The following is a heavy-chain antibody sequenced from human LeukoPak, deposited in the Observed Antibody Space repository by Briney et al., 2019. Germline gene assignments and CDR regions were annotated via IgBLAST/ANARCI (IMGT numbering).Heavy chain of an antibody. J-gene: IGHJ6*02. CDR1: GGSISSYY. CDR3: ARDRGSGHSKYYYYGMDV. CDR2: IYYSGST. V-gene: IGHV4-59*01. Sequence: PSETLSLTCTVSGGSISSYYWSWIRQPPGKGLEWIGYIYYSGSTNYNPSLKSRVTISVDTSKNQFSLKLSSVTAADTAVYYCARDRGSGHSKYYYYGMDVWGQGTAVTVSS. D-gene: IGHD6-19*01.